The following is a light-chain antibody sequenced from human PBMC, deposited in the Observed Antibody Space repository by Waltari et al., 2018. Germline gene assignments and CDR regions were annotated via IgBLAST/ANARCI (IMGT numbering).Light chain of an antibody. CDR1: QGISTW. Sequence: DIQMTQSPSSVSASVGVRVTITCRASQGISTWLAWYQQKPGNAPKLLIYSASTLQTGVPSRFSGSGSGTDFSLTIDSLQPEDFATYYCQQGNSFPPTFGQGTKVEIK. CDR3: QQGNSFPPT. J-gene: IGKJ1*01. V-gene: IGKV1-12*01. CDR2: SAS.